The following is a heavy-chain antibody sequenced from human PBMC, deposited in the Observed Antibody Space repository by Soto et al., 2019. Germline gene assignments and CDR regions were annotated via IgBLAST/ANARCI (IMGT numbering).Heavy chain of an antibody. CDR2: IVPVFGTP. CDR3: ARVSHYLRTGYSFEN. CDR1: GGVFSNYA. J-gene: IGHJ4*02. Sequence: SVKVSCKASGGVFSNYALTWVRQAPGQGLEWVGGIVPVFGTPNYAPKFQGRVTVTADESTRTGYMELSSLTSEDTAMYYCARVSHYLRTGYSFENWGQGTLVTGSS. D-gene: IGHD2-2*03. V-gene: IGHV1-69*13.